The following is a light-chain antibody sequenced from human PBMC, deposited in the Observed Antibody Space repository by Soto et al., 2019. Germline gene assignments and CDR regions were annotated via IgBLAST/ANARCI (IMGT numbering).Light chain of an antibody. Sequence: IVFTQSPCSLSLSPWERATLSCRAIQSVSSSYLAWYQQKPGQAPRLLIYGASSRATGIPDRFSGSGSGTDFTLTISRLEPEDFAVYYCQQYGSSPPWTFGQGTKVDI. V-gene: IGKV3-20*01. CDR1: QSVSSSY. CDR3: QQYGSSPPWT. CDR2: GAS. J-gene: IGKJ1*01.